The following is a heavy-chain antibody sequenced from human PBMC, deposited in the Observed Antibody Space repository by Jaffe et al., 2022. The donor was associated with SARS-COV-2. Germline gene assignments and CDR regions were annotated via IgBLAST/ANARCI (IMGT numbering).Heavy chain of an antibody. V-gene: IGHV3-11*06. CDR2: ISSSSSYT. J-gene: IGHJ2*01. D-gene: IGHD6-19*01. Sequence: QVQLVESGGGLVKPGGSLRLSCAASGFTFSDYYMSWIRQAPGKGLEWVSYISSSSSYTNYADSVKGRFTISRDNAKNSLYLQMNSLRAEDTAVYYCATTGYSSGWYRAYYWYFDLWGRGTLVTVSS. CDR1: GFTFSDYY. CDR3: ATTGYSSGWYRAYYWYFDL.